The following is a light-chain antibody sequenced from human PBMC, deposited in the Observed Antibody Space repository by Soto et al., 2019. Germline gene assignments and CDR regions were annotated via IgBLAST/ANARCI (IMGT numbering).Light chain of an antibody. Sequence: EIGLTQSPGTLSLSPGERATLSCRSSQSVSSSYLAWYQQKPGQAPRLLIHGASSRATGIPDRFSGSGSGTDLTLTISRLEPEDFAVYYCQQYGSLSWTFGQGTKEEIK. CDR2: GAS. V-gene: IGKV3-20*01. J-gene: IGKJ1*01. CDR3: QQYGSLSWT. CDR1: QSVSSSY.